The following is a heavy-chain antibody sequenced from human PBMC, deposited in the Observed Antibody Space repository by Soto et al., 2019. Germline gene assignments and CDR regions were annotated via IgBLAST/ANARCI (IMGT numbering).Heavy chain of an antibody. J-gene: IGHJ5*02. CDR1: GYSFTSYW. CDR2: IYPGDSDT. CDR3: ARLPITMVRGVIIGWFDP. D-gene: IGHD3-10*01. V-gene: IGHV5-51*01. Sequence: PGESLKISCKGSGYSFTSYWIGWVRQMPGKGLEWMGIIYPGDSDTRYSPSFQGQVTISADKSISTAYLQWSSLKASDTAMYYCARLPITMVRGVIIGWFDPWGQGTLVTVSS.